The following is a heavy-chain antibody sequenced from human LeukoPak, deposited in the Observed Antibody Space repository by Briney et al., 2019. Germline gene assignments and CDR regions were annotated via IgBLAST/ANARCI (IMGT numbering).Heavy chain of an antibody. CDR1: GFTFSSYW. V-gene: IGHV3-7*01. J-gene: IGHJ4*02. CDR3: AKYYYDSSGYYTYFDY. Sequence: PGGSPRLSCAASGFTFSSYWMSWVRQAPGKGLEWVANIKQDGSEKYYVDSVKGRFTISRDNAKNSLYLQMNSLRAEDTAVYYCAKYYYDSSGYYTYFDYWGQGTLVTVSS. CDR2: IKQDGSEK. D-gene: IGHD3-22*01.